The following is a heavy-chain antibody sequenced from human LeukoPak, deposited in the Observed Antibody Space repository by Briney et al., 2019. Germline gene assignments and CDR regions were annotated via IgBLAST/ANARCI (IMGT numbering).Heavy chain of an antibody. Sequence: SETPSLTCTVSGGSISSYYWSWIRQPPGKGLEWIGYIYYSGSTNYNPSLKSRVTISVDTSKNQFSLKLSSVTAADTAVYYCARCRDDYVWGSYRQSDAFDIWGQGTMVTVSS. D-gene: IGHD3-16*02. V-gene: IGHV4-59*01. CDR3: ARCRDDYVWGSYRQSDAFDI. CDR1: GGSISSYY. CDR2: IYYSGST. J-gene: IGHJ3*02.